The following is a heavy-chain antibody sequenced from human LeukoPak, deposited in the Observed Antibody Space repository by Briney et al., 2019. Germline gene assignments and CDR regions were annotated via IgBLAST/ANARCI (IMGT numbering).Heavy chain of an antibody. Sequence: SETLSLTCTVSGGSISSSSYYWGWIRQPPGKGLEWIGSIYYSGSTYYNPSLKSRVTISVDTSKNQFSLKLSSVTAADTAVYYCASERDQLVRKYYFDYWGQGTLVTVSS. V-gene: IGHV4-39*07. CDR3: ASERDQLVRKYYFDY. CDR2: IYYSGST. CDR1: GGSISSSSYY. J-gene: IGHJ4*02. D-gene: IGHD6-13*01.